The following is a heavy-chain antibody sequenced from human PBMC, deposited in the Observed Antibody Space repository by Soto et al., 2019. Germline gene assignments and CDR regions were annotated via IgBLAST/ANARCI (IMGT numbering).Heavy chain of an antibody. CDR2: IDPSDSYT. J-gene: IGHJ6*02. Sequence: PGESLKISCKGSGYSFTSYWISWVRQMPGKGLEWMGRIDPSDSYTNYSPSFQGHVTISADKSISTAYLQWSSLKASDTAMYYCARHGRTYYDFWSGYSDYYGMDVWGQGTRSPSP. CDR1: GYSFTSYW. V-gene: IGHV5-10-1*01. CDR3: ARHGRTYYDFWSGYSDYYGMDV. D-gene: IGHD3-3*01.